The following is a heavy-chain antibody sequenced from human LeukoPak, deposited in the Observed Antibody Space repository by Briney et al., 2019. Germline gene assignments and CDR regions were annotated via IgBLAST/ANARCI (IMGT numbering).Heavy chain of an antibody. J-gene: IGHJ4*02. V-gene: IGHV6-1*01. CDR3: ASRYYDILTGYYIGWGPFDY. CDR2: TYYRSKWYN. D-gene: IGHD3-9*01. CDR1: GDSVSSNSAA. Sequence: SQTLSLTCAISGDSVSSNSAAWNWIRQSPSRGLEWLGRTYYRSKWYNDYAVSVKSRITINPDTSKNQFSLKLSSVTAADTAVYYCASRYYDILTGYYIGWGPFDYWGQGTLVTVSS.